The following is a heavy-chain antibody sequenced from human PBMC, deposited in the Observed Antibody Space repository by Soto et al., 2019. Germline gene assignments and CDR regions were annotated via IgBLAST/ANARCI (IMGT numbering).Heavy chain of an antibody. CDR1: GYSFTSYW. V-gene: IGHV5-51*01. D-gene: IGHD2-8*01. J-gene: IGHJ6*02. Sequence: GESLKISCKGSGYSFTSYWIGWVRQMPGKGLEWMGIIYPGDSDTRYSPSFQGQVTISADKSISTAYLQWSSLMASDTAMYYCARGEGYCTNGVCYSPYYYYGMDVWGQGTTVTVSS. CDR2: IYPGDSDT. CDR3: ARGEGYCTNGVCYSPYYYYGMDV.